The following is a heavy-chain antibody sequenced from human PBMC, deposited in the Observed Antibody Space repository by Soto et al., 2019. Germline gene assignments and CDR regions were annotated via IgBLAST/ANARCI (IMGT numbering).Heavy chain of an antibody. CDR3: ARSSSGWYERIHS. CDR1: GFTFSTYV. D-gene: IGHD6-19*01. Sequence: QEQLVESGGGVVQPGRSLRLSCAASGFTFSTYVMHWVRQPPGKGLEWVALISFDGSTEYYADSVKGRITISRDNSKNTLYLQMNSLRADDTAVYYCARSSSGWYERIHSWGQGTLVTVSS. J-gene: IGHJ4*02. V-gene: IGHV3-30*04. CDR2: ISFDGSTE.